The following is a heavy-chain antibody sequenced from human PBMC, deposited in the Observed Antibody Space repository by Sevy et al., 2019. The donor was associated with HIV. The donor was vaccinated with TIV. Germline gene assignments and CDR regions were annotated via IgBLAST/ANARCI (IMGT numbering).Heavy chain of an antibody. Sequence: SETLSLTCTVSGGSISSGDYYWSWIRHPPGKGLEWIGYIYYSGSTYYNPSLKSRVTISVDTSKNQFSLKLSSVTAADTAVYYCARDLGGDSAVDYWGQGTLVTVSS. J-gene: IGHJ4*02. CDR2: IYYSGST. CDR3: ARDLGGDSAVDY. V-gene: IGHV4-30-4*01. D-gene: IGHD4-17*01. CDR1: GGSISSGDYY.